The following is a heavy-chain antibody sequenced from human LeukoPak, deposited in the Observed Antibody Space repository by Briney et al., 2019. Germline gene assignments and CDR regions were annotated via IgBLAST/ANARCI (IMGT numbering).Heavy chain of an antibody. V-gene: IGHV4-61*03. D-gene: IGHD3-10*01. CDR1: AYSISSGSY. J-gene: IGHJ5*02. Sequence: SETLSLTCTVSAYSISSGSYWGWIRQPPGKGLEWIGYIYYDGSTNYNPSLKSRVTMSVDTSKNHFSLKLRSVTTADTAVYYCAKGGAGFDTWGQGTLVTVSS. CDR2: IYYDGST. CDR3: AKGGAGFDT.